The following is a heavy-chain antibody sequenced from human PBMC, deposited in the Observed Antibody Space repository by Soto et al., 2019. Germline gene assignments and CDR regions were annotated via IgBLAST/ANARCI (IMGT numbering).Heavy chain of an antibody. J-gene: IGHJ4*02. D-gene: IGHD6-19*01. V-gene: IGHV3-7*04. CDR1: GFTFSSYW. CDR3: ARGEQWLVRWVY. Sequence: EVHLVESGGGLVQPGGSLRLSCAASGFTFSSYWMSWVRQAPGKGLEWVANIKYDGSEKYYVDSVKGRFTISRDNAKNSVYVQMNSLRDEDTAVYYWARGEQWLVRWVYWGQGTLVTVSS. CDR2: IKYDGSEK.